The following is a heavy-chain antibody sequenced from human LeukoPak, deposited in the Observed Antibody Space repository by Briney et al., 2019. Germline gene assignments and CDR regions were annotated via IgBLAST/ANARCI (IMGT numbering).Heavy chain of an antibody. Sequence: PGGPLRLSCAASGFTFSSYWMSWVRQAPGKGLEWVANIKQDGSEKYYVDSVKGRFTISRDNAKNSLYLQMNSLRAEDTAVYYCARAGTNWNDVGESDYWGQGTLVTVSS. D-gene: IGHD1-1*01. J-gene: IGHJ4*02. CDR2: IKQDGSEK. V-gene: IGHV3-7*01. CDR3: ARAGTNWNDVGESDY. CDR1: GFTFSSYW.